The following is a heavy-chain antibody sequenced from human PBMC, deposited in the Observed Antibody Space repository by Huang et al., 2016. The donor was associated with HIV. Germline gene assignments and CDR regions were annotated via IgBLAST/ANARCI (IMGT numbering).Heavy chain of an antibody. J-gene: IGHJ4*02. V-gene: IGHV3-30*18. CDR3: AKDKYLMSIILAYYFDC. CDR2: VSFDGSTK. CDR1: GFSFSSYG. D-gene: IGHD1-20*01. Sequence: QVQLVESGGGVVQPGRSLRLSCTASGFSFSSYGMHWVRQAPGKGLEWVAVVSFDGSTKDSADSVKGRFTISRDNSKNTLYLQMNSLTVEDTAVYYCAKDKYLMSIILAYYFDCWGQGTLVTVSS.